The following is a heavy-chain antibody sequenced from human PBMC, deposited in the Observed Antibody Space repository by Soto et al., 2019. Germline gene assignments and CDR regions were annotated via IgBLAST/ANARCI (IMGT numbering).Heavy chain of an antibody. CDR2: ISPTGIT. J-gene: IGHJ6*02. CDR1: GGSFSDYY. Sequence: QVQLQQWGAGLLKPSETLSLTCAGYGGSFSDYYWSWIRKPPGKGLEWVGEISPTGITKYNPSLKSRVTISVDASKNQFSLKLTAVTAADTAVYYCATPRKTYYYYGMDVWGQGTTVTVSS. V-gene: IGHV4-34*01. CDR3: ATPRKTYYYYGMDV.